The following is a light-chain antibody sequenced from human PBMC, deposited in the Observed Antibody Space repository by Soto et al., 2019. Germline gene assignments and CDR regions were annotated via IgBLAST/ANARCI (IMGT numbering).Light chain of an antibody. V-gene: IGKV1-5*01. J-gene: IGKJ1*01. CDR3: QNYLGS. Sequence: DIQMTQSPSTLSASVGDRVTITCRASQSISRWLAWYQQKPGKAPKLLVYDASTLESGVPSRFSGSVSGTEFTHHISSLHSDDFATYYCQNYLGSFGRGTKVEIK. CDR2: DAS. CDR1: QSISRW.